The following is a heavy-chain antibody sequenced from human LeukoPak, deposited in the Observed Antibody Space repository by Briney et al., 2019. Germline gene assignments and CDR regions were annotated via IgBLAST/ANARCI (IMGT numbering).Heavy chain of an antibody. J-gene: IGHJ4*02. V-gene: IGHV4-39*01. CDR1: VGSLSSTLHY. Sequence: PSETLSLTCTVSVGSLSSTLHYWGWLRQPPGKELEWIGTTYFNGNTYYNPSLQSRVNISIDASRNQFYLSLGSVTATDTAFYYCASHLGREIFDYWGQGMLVAVSS. CDR3: ASHLGREIFDY. CDR2: TYFNGNT. D-gene: IGHD1-26*01.